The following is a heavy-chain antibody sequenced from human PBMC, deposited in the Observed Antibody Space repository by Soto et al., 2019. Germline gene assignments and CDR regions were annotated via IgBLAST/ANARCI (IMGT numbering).Heavy chain of an antibody. J-gene: IGHJ6*03. V-gene: IGHV3-48*01. CDR1: GISFSTYA. Sequence: GGSLRLSCAASGISFSTYAMNWVRQAPGKGLEWVSYISSGSSTIYYAESVKGRFTISRDNAKKSLFLQMNGLRAEDTAVYYCAVDYYYMDVWGKGTTVTVSS. CDR2: ISSGSSTI. CDR3: AVDYYYMDV.